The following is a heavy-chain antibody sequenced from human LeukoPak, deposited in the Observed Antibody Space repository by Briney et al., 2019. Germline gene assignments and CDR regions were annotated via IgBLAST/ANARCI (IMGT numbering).Heavy chain of an antibody. D-gene: IGHD3-22*01. CDR2: ISAYNGNT. Sequence: GASVKVSCKASGYTFTSYGISWVRQAPGQGLEWMGWISAYNGNTNYAQKLQGRVTMTTDTSTSTAYMELRSLRSDDTAVYYCARVPPRSGLNYYDSSGSGLNFDYWGQGTLVTVSS. CDR3: ARVPPRSGLNYYDSSGSGLNFDY. J-gene: IGHJ4*02. CDR1: GYTFTSYG. V-gene: IGHV1-18*01.